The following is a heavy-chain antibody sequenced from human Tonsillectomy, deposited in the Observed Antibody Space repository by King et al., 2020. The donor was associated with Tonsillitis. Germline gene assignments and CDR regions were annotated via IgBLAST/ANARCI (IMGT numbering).Heavy chain of an antibody. V-gene: IGHV3-9*01. D-gene: IGHD2-2*01. CDR2: ISWNIGSI. CDR3: AKALCSSTSCYGGAFDY. Sequence: VQLVEAGGGLVQPGRSLRLSCAASGFTLDDYAIHWVRQAPGKGLEWVSGISWNIGSIDYADSVKGRFTNSRDNAKNSLYLQMNSLRSEDTALYYCAKALCSSTSCYGGAFDYWGPGTLVTVSS. CDR1: GFTLDDYA. J-gene: IGHJ4*02.